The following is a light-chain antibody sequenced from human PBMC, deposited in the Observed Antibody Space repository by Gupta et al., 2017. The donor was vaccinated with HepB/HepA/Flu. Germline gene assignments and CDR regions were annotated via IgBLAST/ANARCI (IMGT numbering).Light chain of an antibody. Sequence: DIQLTQSPSFLSASVGDRVTITCRASQDINSYLIWYQQKPGKAPNLLIYSASTLQGGVPSRFSGSASATEFTLTISILHPEDFATYYIQQVNTYALTFGEGTLLDIK. V-gene: IGKV1-9*01. CDR2: SAS. CDR3: QQVNTYALT. J-gene: IGKJ5*01. CDR1: QDINSY.